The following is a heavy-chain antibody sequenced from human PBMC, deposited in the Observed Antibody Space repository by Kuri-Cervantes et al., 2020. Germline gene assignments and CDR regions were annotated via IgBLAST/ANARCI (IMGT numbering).Heavy chain of an antibody. J-gene: IGHJ4*02. V-gene: IGHV3-30-3*01. CDR1: GFTFSSYA. D-gene: IGHD4-17*01. Sequence: GESLKISCAASGFTFSSYAMHWVRQAPGKGLEWVAVISYDGSNKYYADSVKGRFTISRDNSKNTLYLQMNSLRAEGTAVYYCARSFTRPGSRSAYYFDYWGQGTLVTVSS. CDR3: ARSFTRPGSRSAYYFDY. CDR2: ISYDGSNK.